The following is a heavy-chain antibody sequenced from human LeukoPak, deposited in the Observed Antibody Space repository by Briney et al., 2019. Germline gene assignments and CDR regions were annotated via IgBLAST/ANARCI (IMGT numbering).Heavy chain of an antibody. Sequence: GGSLRLSCAASGFTFSSYAMYWVRQAPGKGLEWVAVISYDGNKKYNADSVKGRFTISRNNSNNKLYVQMNSLRAEDTAVFYCVRARYDFWSGYHDSLFDYWGQGTLVTVSS. CDR3: VRARYDFWSGYHDSLFDY. D-gene: IGHD3-3*01. J-gene: IGHJ4*02. V-gene: IGHV3-30*04. CDR2: ISYDGNKK. CDR1: GFTFSSYA.